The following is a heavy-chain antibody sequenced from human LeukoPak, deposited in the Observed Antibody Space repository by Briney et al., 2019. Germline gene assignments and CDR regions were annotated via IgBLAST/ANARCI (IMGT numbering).Heavy chain of an antibody. CDR2: INHSGST. Sequence: PSETLSLTCAVYGGCFSGYYWSWIRQPPGKGLEWIGEINHSGSTNYNPSLKSRVTISVDTSKNQFSLKLSSVTAADTAVYYCASATRRRSATYYYGSGSYNWGQGTLVTVSS. V-gene: IGHV4-34*01. CDR1: GGCFSGYY. J-gene: IGHJ4*02. CDR3: ASATRRRSATYYYGSGSYN. D-gene: IGHD3-10*01.